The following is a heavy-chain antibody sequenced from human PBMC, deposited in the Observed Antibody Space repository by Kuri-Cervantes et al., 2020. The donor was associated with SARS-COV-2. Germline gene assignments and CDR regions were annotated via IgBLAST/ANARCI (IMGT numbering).Heavy chain of an antibody. V-gene: IGHV3-15*01. CDR1: GFTFSNAW. D-gene: IGHD3-22*01. CDR2: IKSKTDGGTT. J-gene: IGHJ6*03. Sequence: GGSLRLSCAAFGFTFSNAWMSWVRQAPGKGLEWVGRIKSKTDGGTTDYAAPVKGRFTISRDDSKNTLYLQMNSLKTEDTAVYYCTTPYYYDSSGYGFYYYMDVWGKGTTVTVSS. CDR3: TTPYYYDSSGYGFYYYMDV.